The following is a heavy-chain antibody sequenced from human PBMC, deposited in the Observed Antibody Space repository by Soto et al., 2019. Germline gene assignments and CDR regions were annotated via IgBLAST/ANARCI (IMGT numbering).Heavy chain of an antibody. D-gene: IGHD2-2*01. CDR3: ARWTEPPVPGYLDY. CDR2: TYYRSKWYN. CDR1: GDSVSSNSAA. J-gene: IGHJ4*02. Sequence: SQTLSLTCAISGDSVSSNSAAWNWIRQSPSRGLEWLGRTYYRSKWYNGYAVSVKGRITINPDTSKNQFSLQLNSVTPEDTAVYYCARWTEPPVPGYLDYWGKGTLVTVSS. V-gene: IGHV6-1*01.